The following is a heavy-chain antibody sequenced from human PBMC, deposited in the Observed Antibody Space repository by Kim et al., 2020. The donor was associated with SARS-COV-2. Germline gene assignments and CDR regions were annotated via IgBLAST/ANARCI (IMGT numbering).Heavy chain of an antibody. J-gene: IGHJ4*02. CDR3: AKHLIVGSSSMGLDY. D-gene: IGHD6-6*01. CDR2: ISYDGSNK. V-gene: IGHV3-30*18. CDR1: GFTFSSYG. Sequence: GGSLRLSCAASGFTFSSYGMHWVRQAPGKGLEWVAVISYDGSNKYYADSVKGRFTISRDNSKNTLYLQMNSLRAEDTAVYYCAKHLIVGSSSMGLDYWGQGTLVTVSS.